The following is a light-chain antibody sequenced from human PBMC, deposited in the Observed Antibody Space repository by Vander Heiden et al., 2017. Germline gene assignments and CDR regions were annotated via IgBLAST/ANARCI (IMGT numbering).Light chain of an antibody. Sequence: EIVLTQSPDFQSVTPKAEVTITCRASQSIGSNLHWYQQKPDQSPKLLIKYSSQSFSGVPSRFSGSGSGTDFTLTINSLEAEDAATYYCHQSNSLPITFGQGTRLEIK. CDR3: HQSNSLPIT. J-gene: IGKJ5*01. CDR1: QSIGSN. CDR2: YSS. V-gene: IGKV6-21*01.